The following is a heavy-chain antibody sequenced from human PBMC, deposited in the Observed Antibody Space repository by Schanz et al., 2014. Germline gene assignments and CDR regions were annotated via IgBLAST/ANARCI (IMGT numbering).Heavy chain of an antibody. D-gene: IGHD3-10*01. CDR2: INGDGSRT. CDR1: GFTFSNYW. Sequence: EVQLVESGGGLVQPGGSLRLSCAASGFTFSNYWMHWVRQGPGNGLVWVSRINGDGSRTAYADAEKGRFTISRDNAKNTLYLQMNSLRPEDTAVYYCARGGFGEVSYFDYWGQGTLVTGSS. V-gene: IGHV3-74*01. CDR3: ARGGFGEVSYFDY. J-gene: IGHJ4*02.